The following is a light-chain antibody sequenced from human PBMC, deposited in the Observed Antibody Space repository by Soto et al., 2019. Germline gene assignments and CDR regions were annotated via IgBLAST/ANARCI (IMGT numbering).Light chain of an antibody. J-gene: IGKJ4*01. CDR1: QSVSSSY. Sequence: EIVLTQSPGTLSLSPGERATLSCRASQSVSSSYLAWYQQKPGQAPRLLIYGASSRATGIPDRFSGSGSGTHFTLIISSLEPEEFAVYYGHQYDSSPLTFGGGTKVEIK. CDR2: GAS. V-gene: IGKV3-20*01. CDR3: HQYDSSPLT.